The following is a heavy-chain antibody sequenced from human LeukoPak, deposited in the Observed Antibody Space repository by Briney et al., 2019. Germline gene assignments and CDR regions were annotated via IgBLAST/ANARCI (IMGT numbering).Heavy chain of an antibody. D-gene: IGHD4-23*01. CDR2: ISYDGSNK. CDR1: GFTFSSYA. Sequence: GGSLRLSCAASGFTFSSYAMHWVRQAPGKGLEWVAVISYDGSNKYYADSAKGRFTISRDNAKNTLYLQMNSLRAEDTAVYYCARGIRWLDYWGQGSLVTVSS. CDR3: ARGIRWLDY. V-gene: IGHV3-30-3*01. J-gene: IGHJ4*02.